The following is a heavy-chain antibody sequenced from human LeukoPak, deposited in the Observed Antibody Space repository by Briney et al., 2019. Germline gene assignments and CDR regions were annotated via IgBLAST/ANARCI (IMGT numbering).Heavy chain of an antibody. CDR1: GGSFSGYY. J-gene: IGHJ5*02. CDR3: ARAQWLVLMSWFDP. D-gene: IGHD6-19*01. CDR2: INHSGSN. Sequence: PSETLSLTCAVYGGSFSGYYWSWLRQPPGKGLEWIGEINHSGSNNYNPSPKSRVTISVDTSKNQFSLKLSSGTAADTAVYYCARAQWLVLMSWFDPWGQGTLVTVSS. V-gene: IGHV4-34*01.